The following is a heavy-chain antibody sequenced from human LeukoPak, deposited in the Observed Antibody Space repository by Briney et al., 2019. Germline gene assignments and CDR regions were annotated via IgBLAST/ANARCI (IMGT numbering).Heavy chain of an antibody. CDR1: GFTFSGYW. V-gene: IGHV3-7*01. D-gene: IGHD6-19*01. J-gene: IGHJ4*02. CDR2: IKQDGTEI. CDR3: ARDGSGWSVY. Sequence: PGGSLGLSCAASGFTFSGYWMSWLRQAPGKGLEWVANIKQDGTEIYYVDSVKGRFIISRDNAKNSLYLQMNSLRAEDTAVYYCARDGSGWSVYWGQGTLVTVSS.